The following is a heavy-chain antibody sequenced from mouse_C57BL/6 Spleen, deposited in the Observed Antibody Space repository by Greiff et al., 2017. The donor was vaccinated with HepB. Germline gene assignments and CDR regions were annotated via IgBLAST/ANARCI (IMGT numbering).Heavy chain of an antibody. CDR1: GFTFSDYG. CDR3: ARLDYDWFAY. V-gene: IGHV5-17*01. CDR2: ISSGSSTI. Sequence: EVKLMESGGGLVKPGGSLKLSCAASGFTFSDYGMHWVRQAPEKGLEWVAYISSGSSTIYYADTVKGRFTISRDNAKNTLFLQMTSLRSEDTAMYYCARLDYDWFAYWGQGTLVTVSA. J-gene: IGHJ3*01. D-gene: IGHD2-4*01.